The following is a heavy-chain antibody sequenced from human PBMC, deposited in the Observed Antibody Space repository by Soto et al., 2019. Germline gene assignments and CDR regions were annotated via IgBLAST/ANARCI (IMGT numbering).Heavy chain of an antibody. J-gene: IGHJ4*02. V-gene: IGHV1-69*12. CDR1: GGTFSSYA. Sequence: VQLVQSGAEVKKPGSSVKVSCKASGGTFSSYAIRWVRQAPGQGLEWMGGIIPIVGTANYAQKFQGRVTITADESTSTAYMERSSLRSEVTAVYYCARSHIVVVLSATPSWSDYWGQGTLVTVSS. CDR2: IIPIVGTA. D-gene: IGHD2-15*01. CDR3: ARSHIVVVLSATPSWSDY.